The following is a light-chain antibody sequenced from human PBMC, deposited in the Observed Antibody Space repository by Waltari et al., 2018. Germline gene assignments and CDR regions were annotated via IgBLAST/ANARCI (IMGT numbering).Light chain of an antibody. CDR2: EGK. CDR1: SSDVGSYNL. J-gene: IGLJ1*01. CDR3: CSYAGSSTFPYV. V-gene: IGLV2-23*03. Sequence: QSALTQPASVSGSPGQSITISCTGTSSDVGSYNLFSWYQQRPGKAPKLMIYEGKKRPSGVSNRFSGSKSGNTASLTISGLQAEDEADYYCCSYAGSSTFPYVFGTGTKVTVL.